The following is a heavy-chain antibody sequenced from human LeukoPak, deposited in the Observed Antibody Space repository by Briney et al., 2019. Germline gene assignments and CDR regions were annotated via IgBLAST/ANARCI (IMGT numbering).Heavy chain of an antibody. CDR1: RFTFTDYW. CDR2: IKRDGSEK. J-gene: IGHJ4*02. V-gene: IGHV3-7*01. Sequence: GGSLRLSCAASRFTFTDYWMSWVRQVPGKGLEWVANIKRDGSEKYYVDSVKGRFTISRDNAKNSLYLQMNSLRAEDTAVYYCARDAGSGSYYFDYWGQGTLVTVSS. CDR3: ARDAGSGSYYFDY. D-gene: IGHD1-26*01.